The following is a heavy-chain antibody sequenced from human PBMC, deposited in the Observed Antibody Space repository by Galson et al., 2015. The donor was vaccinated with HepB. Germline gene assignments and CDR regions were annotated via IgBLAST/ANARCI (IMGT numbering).Heavy chain of an antibody. J-gene: IGHJ5*02. D-gene: IGHD4-23*01. CDR1: GFSFSNYA. CDR2: ISYYGGFK. CDR3: AKGGPGRITTMINRSLGFDP. V-gene: IGHV3-30*04. Sequence: SVRLSCASSGFSFSNYAIHWVRQAPGQGLEWMAVISYYGGFKYYSDNVKGRFTVSRDPSRSILYRQMNSLGADDKAGYYCAKGGPGRITTMINRSLGFDPWGPGTLVIVSS.